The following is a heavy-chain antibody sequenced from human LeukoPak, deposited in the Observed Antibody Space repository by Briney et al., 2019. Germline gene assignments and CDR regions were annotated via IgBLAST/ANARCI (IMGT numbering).Heavy chain of an antibody. D-gene: IGHD3-10*01. CDR2: ISYDGSNK. V-gene: IGHV3-30*18. Sequence: GGSLRLSCAASGFTFSSYGMHWVRQAPGKGLEWVAVISYDGSNKYYADSVKGRFTISRDNSKNTLYLQMNSLRAEDTAVYYCAKDSGLYGSGSYYTFYYYYYGMDVWGQGTTVTVSS. CDR3: AKDSGLYGSGSYYTFYYYYYGMDV. J-gene: IGHJ6*02. CDR1: GFTFSSYG.